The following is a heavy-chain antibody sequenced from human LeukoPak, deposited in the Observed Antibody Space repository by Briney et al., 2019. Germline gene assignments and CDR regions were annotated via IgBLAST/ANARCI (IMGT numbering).Heavy chain of an antibody. D-gene: IGHD6-13*01. J-gene: IGHJ4*02. Sequence: GGSLRLSCVASGFTFSTHTMNWVRQAPGEGLEWVSYISSSSSAIYYADSVKGRFTISRDNAKNSLYLQMNSLRAEDTAVYYCARGPGMFDYWGQGTLVTVFS. V-gene: IGHV3-48*01. CDR3: ARGPGMFDY. CDR2: ISSSSSAI. CDR1: GFTFSTHT.